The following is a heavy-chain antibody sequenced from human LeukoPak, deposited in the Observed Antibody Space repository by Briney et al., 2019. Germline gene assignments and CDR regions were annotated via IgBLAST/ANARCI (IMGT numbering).Heavy chain of an antibody. CDR2: LHYSGSP. D-gene: IGHD6-13*01. CDR1: GGSLTSYY. Sequence: PSETLSLTCTVSGGSLTSYYWNWIRQPPGKGLEWIGYLHYSGSPNYNPSLKSRVTISLDTSRNQFSLKLSSVTAADTAVYYCARGIAAGDSFDSWGQGTLVTVSS. J-gene: IGHJ4*02. V-gene: IGHV4-59*01. CDR3: ARGIAAGDSFDS.